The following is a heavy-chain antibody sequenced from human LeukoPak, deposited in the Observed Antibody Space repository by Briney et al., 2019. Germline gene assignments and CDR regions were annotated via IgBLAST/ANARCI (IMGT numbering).Heavy chain of an antibody. J-gene: IGHJ4*02. D-gene: IGHD6-6*01. CDR2: INPSGGST. CDR1: GYTFTSYY. V-gene: IGHV1-46*01. CDR3: AFFEYSSSSSHY. Sequence: ASVKVSCKASGYTFTSYYMHWVRQAPGQGLEWMGIINPSGGSTSYAQKFQDRVTMTRDTSISTAYMELSRLRSDDTAVYYCAFFEYSSSSSHYWGQGTLVTVSS.